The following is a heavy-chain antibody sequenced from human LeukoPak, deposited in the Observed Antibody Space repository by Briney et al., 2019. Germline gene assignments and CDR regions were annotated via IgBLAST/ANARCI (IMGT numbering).Heavy chain of an antibody. D-gene: IGHD2/OR15-2a*01. V-gene: IGHV3-30-3*01. CDR2: ISYDGSNK. Sequence: GGSLRLSCAASGFTFSSYAMHWVRQAPGKGLEWVAVISYDGSNKYYADSVKGRFTISRDNSKNTLYLQMNSLRAEDTAVYYCAREAHLNAFLPTYNWFDPWGQGTLVTVSS. CDR3: AREAHLNAFLPTYNWFDP. CDR1: GFTFSSYA. J-gene: IGHJ5*02.